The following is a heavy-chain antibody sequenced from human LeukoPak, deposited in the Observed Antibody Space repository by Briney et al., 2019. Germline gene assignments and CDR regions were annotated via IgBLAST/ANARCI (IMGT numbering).Heavy chain of an antibody. CDR3: ARSRVSGSYLDYHSGMDV. Sequence: SETLSVTCTVSGGPTTSHYWSWIRQHPGKGLEWIGHVSFSGTTKYSPSLNNRVTIPRDTSQNQFFLRLNSVTAADTAVYFCARSRVSGSYLDYHSGMDVWGQGTTVIVSS. CDR2: VSFSGTT. D-gene: IGHD1-26*01. J-gene: IGHJ6*02. CDR1: GGPTTSHY. V-gene: IGHV4-59*11.